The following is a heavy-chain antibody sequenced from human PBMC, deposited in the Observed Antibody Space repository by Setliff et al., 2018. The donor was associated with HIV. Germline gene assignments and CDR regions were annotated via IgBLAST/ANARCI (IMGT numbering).Heavy chain of an antibody. Sequence: GGSLRLSCAVSGFTFSTYSMNWVRQAPGKGLEWVANISQDGSDTSSSDSVSYADSVKGRFTISRDDAKKSLYLQMNNLRAEDTALYYCARDLPITIPKYYFYMDVWGKGTTVTVSS. D-gene: IGHD2-2*01. V-gene: IGHV3-48*01. CDR1: GFTFSTYS. CDR3: ARDLPITIPKYYFYMDV. CDR2: ISQDGSDTSSSDSV. J-gene: IGHJ6*03.